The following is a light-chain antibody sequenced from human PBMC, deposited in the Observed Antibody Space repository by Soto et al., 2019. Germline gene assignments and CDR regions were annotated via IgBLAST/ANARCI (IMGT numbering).Light chain of an antibody. CDR2: EVS. J-gene: IGLJ1*01. Sequence: QSALTQPAAVSGSPGQSITISCTGTISDIGLYNYVSWYQQHPGKAPKLVIYEVSNRPSGVSDRFSGSKSDNMASLTISGLQAEDEANYYCSSFTTTSTLVFGAGTKLTVL. V-gene: IGLV2-14*01. CDR1: ISDIGLYNY. CDR3: SSFTTTSTLV.